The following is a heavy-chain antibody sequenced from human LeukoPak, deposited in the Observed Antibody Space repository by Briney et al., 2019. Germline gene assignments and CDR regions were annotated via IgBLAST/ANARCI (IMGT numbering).Heavy chain of an antibody. CDR1: GFTFSSYG. J-gene: IGHJ4*02. CDR3: ARRYGSGRYAPSDY. Sequence: PGRSLRLSCAASGFTFSSYGMHWVRQAPGKGLEWVAVIWYDGSDKYYADSVKGRFTISRDNSKNTLYLQMNSLRAEDTAVYYCARRYGSGRYAPSDYWGQGTLVTVSS. V-gene: IGHV3-33*01. CDR2: IWYDGSDK. D-gene: IGHD3-10*01.